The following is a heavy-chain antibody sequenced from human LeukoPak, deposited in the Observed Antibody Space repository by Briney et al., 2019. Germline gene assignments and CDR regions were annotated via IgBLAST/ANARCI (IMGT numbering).Heavy chain of an antibody. J-gene: IGHJ4*02. V-gene: IGHV3-21*01. CDR2: ISSSSSYI. CDR1: GFTFSSSS. CDR3: ARKVLPAAMGIDY. D-gene: IGHD2-2*01. Sequence: PGGSLRLSCAASGFTFSSSSMSWVRQAPGKGLEWVSSISSSSSYIYYADSLKGRFTISRDNAKNSLYLQMNSLRAEDTAVYYCARKVLPAAMGIDYWGQGTLVTVSS.